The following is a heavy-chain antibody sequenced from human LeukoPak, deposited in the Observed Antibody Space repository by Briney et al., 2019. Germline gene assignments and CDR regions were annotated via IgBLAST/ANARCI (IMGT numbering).Heavy chain of an antibody. J-gene: IGHJ6*04. D-gene: IGHD2-21*02. V-gene: IGHV3-23*01. CDR1: GFTFSTSA. Sequence: PGGSLRLSCAASGFTFSTSAMSWVRQAPGKGLEWVSGISGSGGSTFYADSVKGRFTISRDNSKNTLYLQMNSLGVEDTGVYYCAKGVVTGVWGKGTTVTVSS. CDR2: ISGSGGST. CDR3: AKGVVTGV.